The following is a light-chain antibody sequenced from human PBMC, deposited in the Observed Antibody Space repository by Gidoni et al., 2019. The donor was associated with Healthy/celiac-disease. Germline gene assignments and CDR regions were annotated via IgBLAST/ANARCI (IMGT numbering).Light chain of an antibody. V-gene: IGKV4-1*01. CDR2: WAS. Sequence: DIVLTQSPDSLPVSLGERATINCKSSQSVLYSSNNKNYLAWYQQKPGQPPKLLIYWASTRESGVPERFSGSGSGTDFTLTISSLQAEDVAVYYCQQYYSTPYTFGQGTKLEIK. CDR3: QQYYSTPYT. CDR1: QSVLYSSNNKNY. J-gene: IGKJ2*01.